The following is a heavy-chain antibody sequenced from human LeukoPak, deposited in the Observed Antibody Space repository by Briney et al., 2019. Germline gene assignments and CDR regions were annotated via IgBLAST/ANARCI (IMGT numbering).Heavy chain of an antibody. CDR3: ARWEEDSSGYYRTDY. V-gene: IGHV4-34*01. D-gene: IGHD3-22*01. J-gene: IGHJ4*02. CDR1: GGSISSYY. CDR2: INHSGST. Sequence: PSETLSLTCTVSGGSISSYYWSWIRQPPGKGLEWIGEINHSGSTNYNPSLKSRVTISVDTSKNQFSLKLSSVTAADTAVYYCARWEEDSSGYYRTDYWGQGTLVTVSS.